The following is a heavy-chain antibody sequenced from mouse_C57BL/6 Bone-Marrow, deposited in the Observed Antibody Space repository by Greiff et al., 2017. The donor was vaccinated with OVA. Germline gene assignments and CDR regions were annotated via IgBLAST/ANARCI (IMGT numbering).Heavy chain of an antibody. CDR2: IFPGSGST. V-gene: IGHV1-75*01. J-gene: IGHJ4*01. CDR1: GYTFTDYY. CDR3: ARRDDYDVAMDY. Sequence: VKLLESGPELVKPGASVKISCKASGYTFTDYYINWVKQRPGQGLEWIGWIFPGSGSTYYNEKFKGKATLTVDKSSSTAYMLLSSLTSEDSAVYFCARRDDYDVAMDYWGQGTSVTVSS. D-gene: IGHD2-4*01.